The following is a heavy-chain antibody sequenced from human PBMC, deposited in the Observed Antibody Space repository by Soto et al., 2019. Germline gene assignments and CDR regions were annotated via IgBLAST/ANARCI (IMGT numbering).Heavy chain of an antibody. CDR2: INVGNGNT. Sequence: ASVKVSCKASGYTFTSYAMHWVRQAPGQRLEWMGWINVGNGNTKYSQKFQGRVTITRDTSASTAYMELSSLRSEDTAVYYCARDLVGTFDYWGQGTLVTVSS. V-gene: IGHV1-3*01. CDR3: ARDLVGTFDY. CDR1: GYTFTSYA. D-gene: IGHD1-26*01. J-gene: IGHJ4*02.